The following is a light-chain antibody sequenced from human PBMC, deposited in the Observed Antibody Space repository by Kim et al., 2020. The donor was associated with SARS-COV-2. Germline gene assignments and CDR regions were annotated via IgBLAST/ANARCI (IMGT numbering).Light chain of an antibody. J-gene: IGKJ3*01. CDR2: DTS. CDR1: QSVDSY. CDR3: QHRSNWPPFT. V-gene: IGKV3-11*01. Sequence: SPGERATLSCRASQSVDSYLAWYQQKPAQAPRLLIYDTSNRATGIPARFSGSGSGTDFTLTISSLEPEDSAVYYCQHRSNWPPFTFGPGTKVDIK.